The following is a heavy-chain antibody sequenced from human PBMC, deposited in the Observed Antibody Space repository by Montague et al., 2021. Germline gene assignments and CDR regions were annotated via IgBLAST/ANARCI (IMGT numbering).Heavy chain of an antibody. CDR3: VRGILGGSYAMDV. J-gene: IGHJ6*02. Sequence: SLRLSCAASGFTFSTYDMHWVRQPAGKGLEWVSAINTVGGTFHFGSVKGRSSISREYANNSLYLQMNSLRAEDTAVYYCVRGILGGSYAMDVWGRGTTVTVSS. CDR1: GFTFSTYD. D-gene: IGHD3-16*01. CDR2: INTVGGT. V-gene: IGHV3-13*01.